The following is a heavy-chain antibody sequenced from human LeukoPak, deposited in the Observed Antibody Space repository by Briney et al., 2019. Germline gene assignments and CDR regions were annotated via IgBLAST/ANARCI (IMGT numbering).Heavy chain of an antibody. D-gene: IGHD1-1*01. Sequence: SQTLSLTCTVSGGSISSGGYYWSWIRQHPGKGLEWIGYIYYSGSTYYNPSLKSRVTISVDTSKNQFSLKLSSVTAADTAVYYCARSLGTLAKPQDYFDYWGQGTLVTVSS. V-gene: IGHV4-31*03. CDR1: GGSISSGGYY. CDR2: IYYSGST. CDR3: ARSLGTLAKPQDYFDY. J-gene: IGHJ4*02.